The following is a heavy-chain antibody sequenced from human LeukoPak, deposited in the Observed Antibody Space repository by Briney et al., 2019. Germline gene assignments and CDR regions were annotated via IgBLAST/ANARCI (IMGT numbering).Heavy chain of an antibody. CDR1: GYTFTSYG. Sequence: GASVKVSCKASGYTFTSYGISWVRQAPGQGLEWMGWISAYNGNTNYAQKLQGRVTMATDTSTSTAYMELRSLRSDDTAVYYCARDDGSGWSNWFDPWGQGTLVTVSS. D-gene: IGHD6-19*01. J-gene: IGHJ5*02. CDR2: ISAYNGNT. CDR3: ARDDGSGWSNWFDP. V-gene: IGHV1-18*01.